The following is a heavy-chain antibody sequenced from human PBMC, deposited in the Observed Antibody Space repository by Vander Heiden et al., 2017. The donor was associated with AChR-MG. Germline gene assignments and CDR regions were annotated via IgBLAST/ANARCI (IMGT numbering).Heavy chain of an antibody. V-gene: IGHV5-51*01. CDR3: ARITTVTTETLYYFDY. J-gene: IGHJ4*02. D-gene: IGHD4-17*01. Sequence: EVQLVQSGAEVKQPGESLKISCKGSGYSFTSYWIGWVRQMPGKGLEWMGIIYPGDSDTRYSPSFQGQVTISADKSISTAYLQWSSLKASDTAMYYCARITTVTTETLYYFDYWGQGTLVTVSS. CDR1: GYSFTSYW. CDR2: IYPGDSDT.